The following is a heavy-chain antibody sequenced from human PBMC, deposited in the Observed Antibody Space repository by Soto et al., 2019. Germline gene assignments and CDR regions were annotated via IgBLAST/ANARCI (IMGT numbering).Heavy chain of an antibody. Sequence: GASVKVSCKASGGTFSSYAISWVRQAPGQGLEWMGGIIPIFGTANYAQKFQGRVTITADESTSTAYMELSSLRSEDTAVYYCAARQCGDGCNAPFDYWGLGILVTVSS. J-gene: IGHJ4*02. V-gene: IGHV1-69*13. D-gene: IGHD2-21*01. CDR1: GGTFSSYA. CDR2: IIPIFGTA. CDR3: AARQCGDGCNAPFDY.